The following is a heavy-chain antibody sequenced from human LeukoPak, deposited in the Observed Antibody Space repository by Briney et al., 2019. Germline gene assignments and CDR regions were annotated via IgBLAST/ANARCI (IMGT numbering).Heavy chain of an antibody. CDR3: ASERNYDILTGYSYYYYGMDV. CDR1: GGTFSSYA. V-gene: IGHV1-69*01. J-gene: IGHJ6*02. CDR2: IIPIFGTA. Sequence: GSSVKVSCKASGGTFSSYAISWVRQAPGQGLEWMGGIIPIFGTANYAQKFQGRVTITADESTSTAYMELSSLRSEDTAVYYCASERNYDILTGYSYYYYGMDVWGQGTTVTVSS. D-gene: IGHD3-9*01.